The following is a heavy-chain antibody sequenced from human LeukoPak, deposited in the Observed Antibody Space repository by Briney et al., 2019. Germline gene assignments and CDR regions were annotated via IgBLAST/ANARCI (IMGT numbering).Heavy chain of an antibody. CDR1: GFTFKNYA. V-gene: IGHV3-23*01. CDR2: ISGSGGST. D-gene: IGHD2-21*02. J-gene: IGHJ4*02. CDR3: AKEARMVTNVFFDY. Sequence: GGSLRLSCAASGFTFKNYAMTWVRQAPGKGLEWFSAISGSGGSTYYADSVKGRFTIPRDNSKNTLYLQVNSLRAEDTAVYYCAKEARMVTNVFFDYWGQGILVIVSS.